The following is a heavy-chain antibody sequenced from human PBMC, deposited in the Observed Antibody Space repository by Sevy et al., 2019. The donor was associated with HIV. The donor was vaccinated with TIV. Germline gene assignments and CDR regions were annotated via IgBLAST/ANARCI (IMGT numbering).Heavy chain of an antibody. CDR2: IRYDGSTK. V-gene: IGHV3-30*02. CDR3: AKGLGMVQGALLSDDV. D-gene: IGHD3-10*01. Sequence: GGSLRLSCAASGFTFSGYGMHWVRQAPGKGLEWVAFIRYDGSTKYYVDSVKGRFTISRDNSKNTLLLQMNSLRTEDTSVYYCAKGLGMVQGALLSDDVWGQGTLVTVSS. J-gene: IGHJ3*01. CDR1: GFTFSGYG.